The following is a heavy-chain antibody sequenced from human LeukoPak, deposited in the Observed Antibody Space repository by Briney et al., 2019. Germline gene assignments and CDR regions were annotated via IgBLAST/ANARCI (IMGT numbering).Heavy chain of an antibody. Sequence: GASVKVSCKASGYTFTSYDINWVRQATGQGLEWMGWMNPNSGNTGYAQKFQGRVTMTRNTSISTAYMELSSLRSEDTAVYYCARGGSSSWKTATMFDYWGQGTLVTVSS. CDR1: GYTFTSYD. CDR3: ARGGSSSWKTATMFDY. V-gene: IGHV1-8*01. D-gene: IGHD6-13*01. CDR2: MNPNSGNT. J-gene: IGHJ4*02.